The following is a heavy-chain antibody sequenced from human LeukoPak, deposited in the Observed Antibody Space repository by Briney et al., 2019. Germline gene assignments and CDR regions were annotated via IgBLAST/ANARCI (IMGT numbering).Heavy chain of an antibody. CDR2: IFDAGRT. CDR3: AGATKWLAHDF. D-gene: IGHD6-19*01. Sequence: GGSLRLSCAASGVTVSGTYMSWVRRAAGKGWEWVSTIFDAGRTTYSDSVKGRFTISRDNSKNTLFLQMTSLRADDTAVYYCAGATKWLAHDFWGQGTLVTVSS. CDR1: GVTVSGTY. J-gene: IGHJ4*02. V-gene: IGHV3-53*01.